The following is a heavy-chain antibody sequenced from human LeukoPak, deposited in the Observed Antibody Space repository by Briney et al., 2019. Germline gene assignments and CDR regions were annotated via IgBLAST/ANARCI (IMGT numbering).Heavy chain of an antibody. D-gene: IGHD5-12*01. CDR1: GGSISSSSYY. CDR2: IYYSGST. Sequence: SETLSLTCTVSGGSISSSSYYWGWIRQPPGKGLEWIGSIYYSGSTNYNPSLKSRVTISVDTSKNQFSLKLSSVTAADTAVYYCARGGYSLVGTGYYYYMDVWGKGTTVTVSS. CDR3: ARGGYSLVGTGYYYYMDV. V-gene: IGHV4-39*07. J-gene: IGHJ6*03.